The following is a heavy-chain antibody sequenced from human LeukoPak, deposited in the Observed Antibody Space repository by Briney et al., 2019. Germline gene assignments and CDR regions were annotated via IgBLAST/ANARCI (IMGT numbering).Heavy chain of an antibody. J-gene: IGHJ4*02. V-gene: IGHV3-23*01. CDR3: AKPLRDYVWGSYRHLFDY. Sequence: GGSLRLSCAASGFTFSSYAMSWVRQAPGKGLEWVSAISGSGGSTYYADSVKGRFTISRDNSKNTLYLQMNSLRAEDTAVYYCAKPLRDYVWGSYRHLFDYWGQGTLVTVSS. D-gene: IGHD3-16*02. CDR1: GFTFSSYA. CDR2: ISGSGGST.